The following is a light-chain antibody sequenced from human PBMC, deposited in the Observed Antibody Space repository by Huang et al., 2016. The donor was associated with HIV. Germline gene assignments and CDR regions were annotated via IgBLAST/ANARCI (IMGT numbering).Light chain of an antibody. Sequence: EIVLTQSPATLSVSPGERATFACRASQSVSRNLAWFQQKPGRTPRLLIYDASIRPFDVPARFSGSGSGTEFTLTISGLQSEDFAVYYCHQYNNWPPMWTFGQGTKVEV. V-gene: IGKV3-15*01. J-gene: IGKJ1*01. CDR1: QSVSRN. CDR2: DAS. CDR3: HQYNNWPPMWT.